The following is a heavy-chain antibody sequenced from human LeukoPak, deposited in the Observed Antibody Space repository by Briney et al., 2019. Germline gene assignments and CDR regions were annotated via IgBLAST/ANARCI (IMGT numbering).Heavy chain of an antibody. CDR1: GGSLSSSNW. J-gene: IGHJ6*02. CDR2: IYHSGST. CDR3: ARDYYGSGGLGMDV. D-gene: IGHD3-10*01. V-gene: IGHV4-4*02. Sequence: SGTLSLTCAVSGGSLSSSNWWSWVRQPPGKGLEWIGEIYHSGSTNYNPSLKSRVTISVDKSKNQFSLKLSSVTAADTAVYYCARDYYGSGGLGMDVWGQGTTVTVSS.